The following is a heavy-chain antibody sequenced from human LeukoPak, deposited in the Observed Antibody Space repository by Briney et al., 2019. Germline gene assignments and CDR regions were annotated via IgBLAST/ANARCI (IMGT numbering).Heavy chain of an antibody. CDR2: ISSSGSTI. J-gene: IGHJ6*03. D-gene: IGHD1-26*01. V-gene: IGHV3-48*03. CDR1: GFTFSSYE. CDR3: AKSGLGLYYYYMDV. Sequence: GGSLRLSCAASGFTFSSYEMNWVRQAPGKGLEWVSYISSSGSTIYYADSVKGRFTISRDNAKNSLYLQMNSLRAEDTAVYYCAKSGLGLYYYYMDVWGKGTTVTVSS.